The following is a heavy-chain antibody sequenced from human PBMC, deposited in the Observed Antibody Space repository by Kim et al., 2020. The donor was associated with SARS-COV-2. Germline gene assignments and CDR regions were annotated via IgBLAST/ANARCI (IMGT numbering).Heavy chain of an antibody. D-gene: IGHD1-1*01. CDR3: AKDLEADGFHYYGVDV. CDR1: GFTFSSFG. V-gene: IGHV3-30*18. Sequence: GGSLRLSCVGSGFTFSSFGIQWVRQAPGKGLEWVAAVSSDGLNEYYGDSVKGRFTVSRDNSKNTLSLQMNSVRDQDTAVYYCAKDLEADGFHYYGVDVWGQGTTVTVS. CDR2: VSSDGLNE. J-gene: IGHJ6*02.